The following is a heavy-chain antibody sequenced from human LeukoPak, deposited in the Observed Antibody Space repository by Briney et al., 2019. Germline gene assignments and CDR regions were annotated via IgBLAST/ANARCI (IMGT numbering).Heavy chain of an antibody. V-gene: IGHV3-30*02. CDR3: ARVGGAYYGSGSYYSGY. CDR2: IRYDGSNK. J-gene: IGHJ4*02. D-gene: IGHD3-10*01. CDR1: GFTFSSYG. Sequence: HTGGSLRLSCAASGFTFSSYGMHWVRQAPGKGLEWVAFIRYDGSNKYYADSVKGRFTISRDNSKNTLYLQMNSLRAEDTAVYYCARVGGAYYGSGSYYSGYWGQGTLVTVSS.